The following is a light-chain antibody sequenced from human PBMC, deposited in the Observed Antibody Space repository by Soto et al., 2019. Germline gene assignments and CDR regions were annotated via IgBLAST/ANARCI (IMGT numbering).Light chain of an antibody. V-gene: IGKV3D-15*01. CDR3: QQYNSWPPLFT. J-gene: IGKJ3*01. CDR2: GAS. Sequence: EIVMTQSPAILSLSPGETATLSCRASQSIATNLAWYQQSPGQAPRLLIYGASTRATDVPARFSGSVSGTEFILSITRLQSEDFAVYYCQQYNSWPPLFTFGPGTTLDL. CDR1: QSIATN.